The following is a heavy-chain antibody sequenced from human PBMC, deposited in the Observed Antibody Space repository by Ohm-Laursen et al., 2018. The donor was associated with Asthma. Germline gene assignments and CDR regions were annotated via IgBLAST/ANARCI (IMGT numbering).Heavy chain of an antibody. J-gene: IGHJ4*02. CDR1: GFTFRSYA. CDR3: ARDVMEWYLPAFDF. CDR2: GGSYYDGGLK. Sequence: SLRLSCAASGFTFRSYAMHWVRQAPDKGLEWVAVGGSYYDGGLKYYADSVNGRFTVSRDDSKNTLYLQMNSLRPDDTAVYYCARDVMEWYLPAFDFWGQGTPVTVSS. D-gene: IGHD3-3*01. V-gene: IGHV3-30-3*01.